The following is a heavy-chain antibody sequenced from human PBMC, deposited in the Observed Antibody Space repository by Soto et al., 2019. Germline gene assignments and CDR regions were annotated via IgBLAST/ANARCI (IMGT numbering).Heavy chain of an antibody. Sequence: ASAKAFCKASGGTFGSYTISWLRQAPGQGLEWMGWMNPNSGNTGYAQKFQGRVTMTRNTSISTAYMELSSLRSEDTAVYYCARGYSSSLGYYYYMDVWGKGTTVTVSS. J-gene: IGHJ6*03. D-gene: IGHD6-13*01. CDR2: MNPNSGNT. CDR3: ARGYSSSLGYYYYMDV. CDR1: GGTFGSYT. V-gene: IGHV1-8*02.